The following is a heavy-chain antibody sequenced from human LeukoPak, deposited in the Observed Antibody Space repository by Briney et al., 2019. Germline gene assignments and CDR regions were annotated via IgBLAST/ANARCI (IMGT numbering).Heavy chain of an antibody. D-gene: IGHD3-3*01. J-gene: IGHJ4*02. CDR2: IHSDGIGT. Sequence: GGSLRLSCAASGFTFSSYWMHWIRQAPGKGLVWVSRIHSDGIGTSYADSVRGRFTISRDNSKNTLYLQMNSLRAEDTAVYYCAKVATMREPRLDYWGQGTLVTVSS. V-gene: IGHV3-74*01. CDR3: AKVATMREPRLDY. CDR1: GFTFSSYW.